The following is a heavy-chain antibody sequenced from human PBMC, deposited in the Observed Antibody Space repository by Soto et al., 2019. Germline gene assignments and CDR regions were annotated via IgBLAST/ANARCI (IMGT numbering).Heavy chain of an antibody. CDR1: GSTFTADY. V-gene: IGHV1-2*02. D-gene: IGHD2-2*03. CDR2: INPNSGGT. J-gene: IGHJ6*02. CDR3: ALGYCSSTSCSYYYYYYGMDG. Sequence: NVYFKTSGSTFTADYGHLVRKTPGQGLEWMGWINPNSGGTNYAQKFQGRVTMTRDTSISTAYMELSRLGSDDTAVYYCALGYCSSTSCSYYYYYYGMDGWVQGTTVTGSS.